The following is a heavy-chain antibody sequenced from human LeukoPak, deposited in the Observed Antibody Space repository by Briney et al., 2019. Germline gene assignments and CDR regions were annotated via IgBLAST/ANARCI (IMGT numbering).Heavy chain of an antibody. CDR2: INPNSGGT. CDR1: GYTFTGYY. CDR3: ARGTVTRQQLVLYY. D-gene: IGHD6-13*01. J-gene: IGHJ4*02. V-gene: IGHV1-2*02. Sequence: SVLVSCKPSGYTFTGYYMHWERQAPGQGLEWMGWINPNSGGTNYAQKFQGRVTMTRDTSISTAYMELSRLRSDDTAVYYCARGTVTRQQLVLYYWGQGTLVTVSS.